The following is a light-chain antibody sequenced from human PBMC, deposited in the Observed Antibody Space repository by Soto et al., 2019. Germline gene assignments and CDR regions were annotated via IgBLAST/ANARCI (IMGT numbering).Light chain of an antibody. CDR2: DTF. V-gene: IGKV3-11*01. CDR1: QSVSTF. Sequence: EVVLTQSPATLSVSPGDTVTLSCRASQSVSTFLAWYQHRPGQAPRPLIYDTFERATGVPDRFSGGGSWTDFTLTISSLEPEDFAVYYCQQRARWPMPFGQGTRLELK. CDR3: QQRARWPMP. J-gene: IGKJ5*01.